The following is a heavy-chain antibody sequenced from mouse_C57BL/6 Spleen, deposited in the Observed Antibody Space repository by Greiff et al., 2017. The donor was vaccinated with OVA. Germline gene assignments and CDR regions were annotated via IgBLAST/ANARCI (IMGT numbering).Heavy chain of an antibody. CDR1: GFTFSSYG. Sequence: DVQLVESGGDLVKPGGSLKLSCAASGFTFSSYGMSWVRQTPDKCLALVATISSGGSFTYYPDSVKGRFTISRDNAKNTLYLQMSSLKSEDTAMYYCARRDDYDGYFDYWGQGTTLTVSS. J-gene: IGHJ2*01. D-gene: IGHD2-4*01. V-gene: IGHV5-6*01. CDR2: ISSGGSFT. CDR3: ARRDDYDGYFDY.